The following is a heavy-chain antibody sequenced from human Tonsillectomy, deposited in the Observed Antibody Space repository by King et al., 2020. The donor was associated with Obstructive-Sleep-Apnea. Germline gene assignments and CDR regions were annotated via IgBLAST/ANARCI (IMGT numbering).Heavy chain of an antibody. CDR3: SKHYYDSSGYYEFDF. D-gene: IGHD3-22*01. CDR1: GYNFNRYW. CDR2: IYPGDSDA. J-gene: IGHJ4*02. Sequence: VQLVESGAEVKKPGESLKISCKGSGYNFNRYWIAWVRQMPGKGLEWMGFIYPGDSDASYSPSFRGQFTISADKSINTAYLQWISLKASDTAMYYCSKHYYDSSGYYEFDFWGQGTLVTVSS. V-gene: IGHV5-51*01.